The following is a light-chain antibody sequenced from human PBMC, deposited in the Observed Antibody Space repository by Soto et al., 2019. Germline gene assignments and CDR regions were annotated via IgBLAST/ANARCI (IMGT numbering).Light chain of an antibody. CDR1: QRVLYSANNKNY. CDR2: AAS. V-gene: IGKV4-1*01. J-gene: IGKJ1*01. CDR3: QHSYDTLWT. Sequence: IVITQSPDSLAVSLGEGATINCKSSQRVLYSANNKNYLCWYQQKPGKAPNLLIYAASTLQRGVPARFSGSGSGTDFTLTMSRLQAEDFATYYCQHSYDTLWTFGQGTKVDI.